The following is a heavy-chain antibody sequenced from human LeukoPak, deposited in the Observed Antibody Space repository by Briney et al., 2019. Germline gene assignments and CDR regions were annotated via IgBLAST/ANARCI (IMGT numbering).Heavy chain of an antibody. D-gene: IGHD2-21*02. Sequence: PGGSLRLSCVASGFRFSTYAMSWVRQSPGKGLEWVSGISGSGDDTSSGGTTHYEDSVRGGFTISRDNSKNTLHLEMNSLRVEDTALYYCAKDYTICAGDCSSPGDAFDLWGQGTMVTVSS. V-gene: IGHV3-23*01. CDR3: AKDYTICAGDCSSPGDAFDL. J-gene: IGHJ3*01. CDR1: GFRFSTYA. CDR2: ISGSGDDTSSGGTT.